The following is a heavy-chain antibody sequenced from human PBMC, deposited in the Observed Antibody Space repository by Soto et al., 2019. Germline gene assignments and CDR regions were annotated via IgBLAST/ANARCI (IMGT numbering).Heavy chain of an antibody. CDR2: IYDSGSS. V-gene: IGHV4-30-4*01. CDR3: AREKGYISGPKNFDY. J-gene: IGHJ4*02. Sequence: SETLSLTCTVSGASISSGDYFWSWIRQSPGKGLQWIGYIYDSGSSYYNPSLKSRVTMSVDTSKNQFSLKLSPVTAADTAVYYCAREKGYISGPKNFDYWGQGALVTVSS. CDR1: GASISSGDYF. D-gene: IGHD5-12*01.